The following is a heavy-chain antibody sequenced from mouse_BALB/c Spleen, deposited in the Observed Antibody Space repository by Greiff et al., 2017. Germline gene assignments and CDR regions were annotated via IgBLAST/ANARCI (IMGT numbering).Heavy chain of an antibody. CDR3: ARRHYGYDAWFAY. J-gene: IGHJ3*01. Sequence: VQLQQSGAELMKPGASVKISCKATGYTFSSYWIAWVKQRPGHGLEWIGEILPGSGSTNYNEKFKGKATFTAETSSNTAYMQLSSLTSEDSAVYYCARRHYGYDAWFAYWGQGTLVTVSA. CDR1: GYTFSSYW. CDR2: ILPGSGST. D-gene: IGHD1-2*01. V-gene: IGHV1-9*01.